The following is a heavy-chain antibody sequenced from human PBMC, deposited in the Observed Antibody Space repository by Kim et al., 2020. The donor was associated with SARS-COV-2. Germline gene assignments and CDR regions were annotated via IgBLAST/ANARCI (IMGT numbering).Heavy chain of an antibody. CDR1: GFTFSNAW. J-gene: IGHJ5*02. CDR3: TTLLLRYFDWLGDWFDP. D-gene: IGHD3-9*01. Sequence: GGSLRLSCAASGFTFSNAWMSWVRQAPGKGLEWVGRIKSKTDGGTTDYAAPVKGRFTISRDDSKTTLYLQMNSLKTEDTAVYYCTTLLLRYFDWLGDWFDPWGQGTLVTVSS. CDR2: IKSKTDGGTT. V-gene: IGHV3-15*01.